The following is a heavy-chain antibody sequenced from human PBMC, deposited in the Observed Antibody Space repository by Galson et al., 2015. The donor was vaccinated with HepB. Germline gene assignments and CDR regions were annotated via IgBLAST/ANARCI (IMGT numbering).Heavy chain of an antibody. CDR3: ARHCSSTSCYRGWFDP. CDR2: IIPIFGTA. J-gene: IGHJ5*02. Sequence: SCKASGGTFSSYAISWVRQAPGQGLEWMGGIIPIFGTANYAQKFQGRVTITADESTSTAYMELSSLRSEDTAVYYCARHCSSTSCYRGWFDPWGQGTLVTVSS. CDR1: GGTFSSYA. V-gene: IGHV1-69*01. D-gene: IGHD2-2*01.